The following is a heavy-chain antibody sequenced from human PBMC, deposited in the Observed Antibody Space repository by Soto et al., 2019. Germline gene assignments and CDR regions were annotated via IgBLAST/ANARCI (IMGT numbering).Heavy chain of an antibody. V-gene: IGHV4-59*01. CDR2: IYYSGST. D-gene: IGHD3-3*01. CDR3: ARFWSGYYTYYYYYYMDV. J-gene: IGHJ6*03. CDR1: GGSISSYY. Sequence: SETLSLTCTVSGGSISSYYWSWIRQPPGKGLEWIGYIYYSGSTNYNPSLKSRVTISVDTSKNQFSLKLSSVTAADTAVYYCARFWSGYYTYYYYYYMDVWGKGTTVTVSS.